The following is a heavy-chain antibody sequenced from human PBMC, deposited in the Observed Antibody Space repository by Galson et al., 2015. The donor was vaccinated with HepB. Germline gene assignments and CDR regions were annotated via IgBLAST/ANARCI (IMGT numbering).Heavy chain of an antibody. CDR2: ISPYHGNT. CDR1: GYTFSTYS. CDR3: ARGALVVVVGATQNNWFDP. J-gene: IGHJ5*02. Sequence: SVKVSCKASGYTFSTYSIAWVRQAPGQGLEWMGWISPYHGNTNYTQKLQGRVTMTTDTSTSTAYMELRSLRSDDTAVYYCARGALVVVVGATQNNWFDPWGQGTLVTVSS. D-gene: IGHD2-15*01. V-gene: IGHV1-18*01.